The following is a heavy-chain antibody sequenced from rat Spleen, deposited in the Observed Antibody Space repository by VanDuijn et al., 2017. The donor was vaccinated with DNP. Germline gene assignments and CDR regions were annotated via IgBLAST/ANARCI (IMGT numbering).Heavy chain of an antibody. D-gene: IGHD2-3*01. J-gene: IGHJ3*01. CDR2: INPDGSTT. V-gene: IGHV5-35*01. Sequence: EVQLVESGGGLVQPGSPLKLSCAASGFSFRGDWLNCIRQAPGKGLEWVATINPDGSTTYYPDTVKGRFMISKDDARNTGYLQMNNLRSEDTAMYYCSSGGPDMIQGNWFAYWGQGTLVTVSS. CDR3: SSGGPDMIQGNWFAY. CDR1: GFSFRGDW.